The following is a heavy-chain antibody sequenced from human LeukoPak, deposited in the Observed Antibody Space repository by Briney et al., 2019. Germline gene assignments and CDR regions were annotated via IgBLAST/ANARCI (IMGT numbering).Heavy chain of an antibody. J-gene: IGHJ4*02. D-gene: IGHD3-22*01. Sequence: SETLSLTCTVSGGSISSYYWSWIRQPPGKGLEWIGYIYYSGSTNYNPSLKSRVTISVDTSKNQFSLKLSSVTAADTAVYCCARTDTYYYDSSGYPQRGYYFDYWGQGTLVTVSS. CDR2: IYYSGST. V-gene: IGHV4-59*01. CDR1: GGSISSYY. CDR3: ARTDTYYYDSSGYPQRGYYFDY.